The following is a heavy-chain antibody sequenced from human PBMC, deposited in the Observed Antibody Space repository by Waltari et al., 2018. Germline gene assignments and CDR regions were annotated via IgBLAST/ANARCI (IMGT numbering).Heavy chain of an antibody. CDR1: GLLFNNFA. Sequence: EVQLLESGGGWVRPGGSLRRSCGASGLLFNNFAINWVRLAPGTGLDWVAAITVSDDTFYADSVMGRFTVSRDTSKNTVYLQMNGLRAEDTAIYYCAKPFYNWDDPLHSWGQGTLVAVSS. CDR2: ITVSDDT. V-gene: IGHV3-23*01. CDR3: AKPFYNWDDPLHS. J-gene: IGHJ4*02. D-gene: IGHD1-20*01.